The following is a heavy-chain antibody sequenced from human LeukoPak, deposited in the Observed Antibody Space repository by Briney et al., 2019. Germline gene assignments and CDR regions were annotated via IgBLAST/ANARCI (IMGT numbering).Heavy chain of an antibody. J-gene: IGHJ4*02. D-gene: IGHD6-19*01. CDR1: GGSFSGYY. CDR2: INHSGST. V-gene: IGHV4-34*01. CDR3: ARESSGWYSIDY. Sequence: SETLSLTCAVYGGSFSGYYWSWIRQPPRKGLEWIGEINHSGSTNYNPSLKSRVTISVDTSKNQFSLKLSSVTAADTAVYYCARESSGWYSIDYWGQGTLVTVSS.